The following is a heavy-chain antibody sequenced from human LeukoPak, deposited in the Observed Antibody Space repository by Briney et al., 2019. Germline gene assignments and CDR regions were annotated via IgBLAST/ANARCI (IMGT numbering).Heavy chain of an antibody. Sequence: GALRLSCAASGFTFSSYGMSWVRQAPGKGLEWVSGISGSGGRTDYADSVKGRFTISRDNSKNTLYLHMNSLRAEDTAVYYCAKGLTWFGESPGGFDYWGQGTLFTVSS. D-gene: IGHD3-10*01. CDR1: GFTFSSYG. CDR3: AKGLTWFGESPGGFDY. J-gene: IGHJ4*02. CDR2: ISGSGGRT. V-gene: IGHV3-23*01.